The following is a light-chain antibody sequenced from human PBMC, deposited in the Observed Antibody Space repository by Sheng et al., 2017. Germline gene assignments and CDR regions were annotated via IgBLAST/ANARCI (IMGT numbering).Light chain of an antibody. CDR1: SSDIGTYDF. J-gene: IGLJ2*01. CDR2: DVN. Sequence: QSALTQPASVSASPGQSVSISCSGTSSDIGTYDFVSWYRQYPGKAPKLVIFDVNNRPSGISNRFSGSKSGNTASLTISRVQPEDEALYYCSSYSSTTTLVIFGGGTQLTVL. CDR3: SSYSSTTTLVI. V-gene: IGLV2-14*03.